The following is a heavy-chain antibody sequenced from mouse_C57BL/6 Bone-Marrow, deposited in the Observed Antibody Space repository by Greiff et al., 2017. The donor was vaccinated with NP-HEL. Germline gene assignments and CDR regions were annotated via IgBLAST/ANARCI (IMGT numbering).Heavy chain of an antibody. V-gene: IGHV5-6*01. J-gene: IGHJ2*01. D-gene: IGHD2-4*01. CDR3: AGGGYDYDY. Sequence: EVQLVESGGDLVKPGGSLKLSCAASGFTFSSYGMSWVRQTPDKRLEWVATISSGGSYTYYPDSVKGRFTISRDNAKNTLYLQMSSLKSEDTAMYCCAGGGYDYDYGGRGTTLTVSS. CDR1: GFTFSSYG. CDR2: ISSGGSYT.